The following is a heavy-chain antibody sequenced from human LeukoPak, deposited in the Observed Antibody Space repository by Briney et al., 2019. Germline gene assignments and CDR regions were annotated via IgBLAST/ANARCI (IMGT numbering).Heavy chain of an antibody. CDR2: IYYSGST. CDR1: GCSISSHY. Sequence: SETLSLTCTVSGCSISSHYWSWIRQPPGKGLEWIGYIYYSGSTKFNPPLKSRVSISVDTSKNQFSLKLSSVTAADTAVYYCARGGGVTYYDSTGYLWYFDYWGQGTLVTVSS. V-gene: IGHV4-59*11. J-gene: IGHJ4*02. CDR3: ARGGGVTYYDSTGYLWYFDY. D-gene: IGHD3-22*01.